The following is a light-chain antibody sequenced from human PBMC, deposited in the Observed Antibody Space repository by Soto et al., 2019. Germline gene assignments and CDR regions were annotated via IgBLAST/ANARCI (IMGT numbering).Light chain of an antibody. CDR2: DAS. Sequence: EIQMTQSPSTLSASVGDRVSITFRASQSISSWLAWYQQKPGKAPKLLIYDASSLESGVPSRFSGSGSGTEFTLTISSLQPDDFATYYCQQYNSYLFGQGTKVDIK. CDR1: QSISSW. V-gene: IGKV1-5*01. J-gene: IGKJ1*01. CDR3: QQYNSYL.